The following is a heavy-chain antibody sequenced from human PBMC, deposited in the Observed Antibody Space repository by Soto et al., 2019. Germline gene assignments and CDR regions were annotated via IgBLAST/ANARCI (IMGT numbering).Heavy chain of an antibody. D-gene: IGHD4-4*01. V-gene: IGHV3-66*04. CDR3: AKRRVTPFRDWYFDL. J-gene: IGHJ2*01. Sequence: SGGSLRLSCASSGFTVSSKYMSWVRQAPGKGLEWVSLIQSGGPTYYADSVKGRFTISRDNSKNTLYLQMNSLRAEDTAVYYCAKRRVTPFRDWYFDLWGRGTLVTVSS. CDR2: IQSGGPT. CDR1: GFTVSSKY.